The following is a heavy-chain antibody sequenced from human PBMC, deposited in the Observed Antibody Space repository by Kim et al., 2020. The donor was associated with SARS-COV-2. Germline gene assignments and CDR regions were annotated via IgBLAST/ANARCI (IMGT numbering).Heavy chain of an antibody. CDR1: GFTFSEYY. D-gene: IGHD3-10*01. Sequence: GSLRLSCAASGFTFSEYYMSWIRQAPGKSLERLSYISSGDGDFTDYSDSVKGRFTISRDNARNSLYLQLNRLRAEDTAVYYCARDVGGSGNYDWFDPWG. V-gene: IGHV3-11*05. CDR2: ISSGDGDFT. CDR3: ARDVGGSGNYDWFDP. J-gene: IGHJ5*02.